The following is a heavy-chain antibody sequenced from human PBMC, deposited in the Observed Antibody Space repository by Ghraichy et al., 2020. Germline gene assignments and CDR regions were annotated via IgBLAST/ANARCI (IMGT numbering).Heavy chain of an antibody. J-gene: IGHJ5*02. CDR2: IYYSGST. D-gene: IGHD2-15*01. CDR3: ARDRLGGGKNWFDP. CDR1: GGSISSGGYY. Sequence: SENLSLTCTVSGGSISSGGYYWSWIRQHPGKGLEWIWYIYYSGSTYYNPSLKSRVTISVDTSKNQFSLKLSSVTAADTAVYYCARDRLGGGKNWFDPWGQGTLVTVSS. V-gene: IGHV4-31*03.